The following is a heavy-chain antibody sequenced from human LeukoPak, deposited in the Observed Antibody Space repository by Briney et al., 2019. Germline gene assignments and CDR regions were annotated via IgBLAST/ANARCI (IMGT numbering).Heavy chain of an antibody. Sequence: PGGSLRLSCAASGFTFSSYAMSWVRQAPGKGPEWVSAISGSGGSTYYADSVKGRFTISRDNSKNTLYLQMNSLRAEDTAVYYCAKDRGPYYDFWSGDGIWGQGTMVTVSS. D-gene: IGHD3-3*01. CDR2: ISGSGGST. CDR1: GFTFSSYA. J-gene: IGHJ3*02. V-gene: IGHV3-23*01. CDR3: AKDRGPYYDFWSGDGI.